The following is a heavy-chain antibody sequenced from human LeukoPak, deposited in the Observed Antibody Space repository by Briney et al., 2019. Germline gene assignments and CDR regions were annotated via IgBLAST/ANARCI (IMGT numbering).Heavy chain of an antibody. CDR2: ISAYNGNT. J-gene: IGHJ4*02. V-gene: IGHV1-18*01. CDR3: AREWKYCRSTSCGYYFDY. D-gene: IGHD2-2*01. CDR1: GYTFNSYG. Sequence: ASVKVSCKASGYTFNSYGASWVRQAPGQGLEWMGWISAYNGNTNYSQKLQGRVTMTTDTSTRTAYMELRSLRSDDTAVYYCAREWKYCRSTSCGYYFDYWGQGTLVTVSS.